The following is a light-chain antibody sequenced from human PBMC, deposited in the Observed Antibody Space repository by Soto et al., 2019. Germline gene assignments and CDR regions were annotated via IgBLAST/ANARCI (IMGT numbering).Light chain of an antibody. CDR1: QSISSN. J-gene: IGKJ1*01. CDR3: QHYNNEPPLT. Sequence: EIVMTQSPATLSVSPGERATLSCRASQSISSNLAWDQQKPGQAPRLLIYDASTRATGIPARFSGSGSGREFSLTISSRQSEDHSVYYCQHYNNEPPLTFGQGTRVEIK. V-gene: IGKV3-15*01. CDR2: DAS.